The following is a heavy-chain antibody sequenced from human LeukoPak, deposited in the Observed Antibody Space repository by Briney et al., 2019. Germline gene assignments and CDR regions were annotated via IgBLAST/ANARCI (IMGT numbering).Heavy chain of an antibody. CDR2: IFPINSDA. Sequence: GESLKISCEGSGDSFPTYWIAWVRQMPGKGLGWMGIIFPINSDARYSPSFQGQVTISADKSISTAYLQWNSLKASDTAMYYCARPASEKAFDIWGQGTMVTVSS. CDR1: GDSFPTYW. V-gene: IGHV5-51*01. CDR3: ARPASEKAFDI. J-gene: IGHJ3*02. D-gene: IGHD5-24*01.